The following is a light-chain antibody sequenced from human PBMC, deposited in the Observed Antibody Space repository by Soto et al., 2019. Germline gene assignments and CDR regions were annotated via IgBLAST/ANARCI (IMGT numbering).Light chain of an antibody. J-gene: IGKJ2*01. CDR2: AAS. Sequence: DIQMTQSPSSLSASVGDRVTITCRASHSISSSLNWYQQKPGKAPKLLIYAASSLQSGVPSRFSGSGSGTDFTLTISSLQPEDFATYYCQQIYSTPSTFGQGTKLEIK. V-gene: IGKV1-39*01. CDR3: QQIYSTPST. CDR1: HSISSS.